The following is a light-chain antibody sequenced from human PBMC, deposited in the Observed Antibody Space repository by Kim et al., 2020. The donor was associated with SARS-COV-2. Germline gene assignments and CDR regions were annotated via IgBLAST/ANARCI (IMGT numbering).Light chain of an antibody. CDR1: QRMSSY. CDR2: DVS. V-gene: IGKV1-39*01. Sequence: ASVVDSVVITRRSSQRMSSYLNWYQQRPGKAPKLLIYDVSNLQTGVPSRFSVSGSGTHFTLTISSLQPEDFATYYCQQSYTTPRTFGQGTKVDIK. J-gene: IGKJ1*01. CDR3: QQSYTTPRT.